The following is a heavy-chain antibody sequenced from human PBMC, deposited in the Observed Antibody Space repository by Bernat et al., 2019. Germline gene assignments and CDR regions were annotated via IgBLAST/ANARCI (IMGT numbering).Heavy chain of an antibody. Sequence: EVQLVESGEGLVQPGGSLILSCAASGFTLSDYSMHWVRQAPGKGLEYVSAISGGGGSTYYADSVKGRFTISRDISKNTLYLEMGSLSAEDMAVYYCARIGTNGYYDYWGQGALVTVSS. CDR1: GFTLSDYS. J-gene: IGHJ4*01. D-gene: IGHD2-8*01. CDR2: ISGGGGST. CDR3: ARIGTNGYYDY. V-gene: IGHV3-64*02.